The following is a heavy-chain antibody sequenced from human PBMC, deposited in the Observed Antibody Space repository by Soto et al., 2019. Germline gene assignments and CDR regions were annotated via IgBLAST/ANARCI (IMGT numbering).Heavy chain of an antibody. CDR2: ISGSGGST. CDR3: AKDPSYGDYVWVLDY. J-gene: IGHJ4*02. D-gene: IGHD4-17*01. CDR1: GFTFSSYA. Sequence: EVQLLESGGGLVQPGGSLRLSCAASGFTFSSYAMSWVRQAPGKGLEWVSAISGSGGSTYYADSVKGRFTISRDNSKNTLYLQMDSLRAEDTDVYYCAKDPSYGDYVWVLDYWGQGTLVTVSS. V-gene: IGHV3-23*01.